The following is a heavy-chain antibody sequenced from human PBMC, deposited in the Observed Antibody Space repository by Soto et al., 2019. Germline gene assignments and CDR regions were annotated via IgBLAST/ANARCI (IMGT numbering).Heavy chain of an antibody. D-gene: IGHD5-18*01. CDR1: RLTFSDYY. Sequence: GGSLRLSCAASRLTFSDYYMSWIRQAPGKGLEWLSHISSSGTTIHYADSVKGRFTISRDNAKKSLFLQMNSLRAEDTAVYYCVARIQLWNRVDFWGQGALVTVSS. V-gene: IGHV3-11*01. J-gene: IGHJ4*02. CDR2: ISSSGTTI. CDR3: VARIQLWNRVDF.